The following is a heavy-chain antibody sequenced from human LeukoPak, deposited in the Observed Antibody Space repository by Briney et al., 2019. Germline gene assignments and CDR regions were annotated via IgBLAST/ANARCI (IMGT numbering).Heavy chain of an antibody. CDR2: INPNSGGT. CDR3: ARDKALRYFDWLQNGMDV. Sequence: GASVKVSCKASGYTFTGYYMHWVRQAPGQGLEWMGWINPNSGGTNYAQKFQGRVTMTRDTSISTAYMELSRPRSDDTAVYYCARDKALRYFDWLQNGMDVWGQGTTVTVSS. J-gene: IGHJ6*02. CDR1: GYTFTGYY. V-gene: IGHV1-2*02. D-gene: IGHD3-9*01.